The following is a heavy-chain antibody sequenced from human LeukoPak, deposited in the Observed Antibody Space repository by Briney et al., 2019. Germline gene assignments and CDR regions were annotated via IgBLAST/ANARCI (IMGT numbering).Heavy chain of an antibody. J-gene: IGHJ3*02. CDR3: ARDRRTIAYCGGDCYSGAFDI. CDR1: GGTFSSYA. Sequence: SVKASCKASGGTFSSYAISWVRQAPGQGLEWMGGIIPIFGTANYAQKFQGRVTITADESTSTAYMELSSLRSEDTAVYYCARDRRTIAYCGGDCYSGAFDIWGQGTMVTVSS. D-gene: IGHD2-21*02. CDR2: IIPIFGTA. V-gene: IGHV1-69*13.